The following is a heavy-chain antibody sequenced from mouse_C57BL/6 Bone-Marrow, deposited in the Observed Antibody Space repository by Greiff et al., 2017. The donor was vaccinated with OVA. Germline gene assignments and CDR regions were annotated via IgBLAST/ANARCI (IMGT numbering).Heavy chain of an antibody. CDR3: TTPLRWLPRGFEV. CDR2: IDPENGDT. CDR1: GFTIKDDY. V-gene: IGHV14-4*01. J-gene: IGHJ1*03. Sequence: VQLQQSGAELVRPGASVKLSCTASGFTIKDDYMHWVKQRPEQGLEWIGWIDPENGDTEYASKFQGKATITADTSSNPAYLQLSSLTSEDTAVYYCTTPLRWLPRGFEVWGTGTTVTVAS. D-gene: IGHD2-3*01.